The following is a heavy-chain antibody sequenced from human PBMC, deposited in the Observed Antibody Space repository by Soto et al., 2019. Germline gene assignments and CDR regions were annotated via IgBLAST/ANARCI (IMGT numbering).Heavy chain of an antibody. V-gene: IGHV3-48*01. Sequence: EVQLVESGGGLVQPGGSLRLSCAASGFTFSTYSMNWVRQAPGKGLEWVSSISSSSTIYYADSVKGRFTISRDNVQNSLYRQMHSLRAEDTAVYYCARERGSGWTFDYWGQGTLVTVSS. CDR3: ARERGSGWTFDY. CDR2: ISSSSTI. CDR1: GFTFSTYS. J-gene: IGHJ4*02. D-gene: IGHD6-19*01.